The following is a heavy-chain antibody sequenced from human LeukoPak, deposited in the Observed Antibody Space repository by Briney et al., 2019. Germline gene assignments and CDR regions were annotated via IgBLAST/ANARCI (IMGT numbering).Heavy chain of an antibody. D-gene: IGHD6-19*01. CDR1: GFTFSSYA. J-gene: IGHJ4*02. CDR3: VKDREVAGTVFDY. Sequence: PGRSLRLSCSASGFTFSSYAMHWVRQAPGKGLEYVSAISSNGGSTYYADSVKGRFTISRDNSKNTLYLQMSSLRAEDTAVYYCVKDREVAGTVFDYWGQGTLVTVSS. CDR2: ISSNGGST. V-gene: IGHV3-64D*06.